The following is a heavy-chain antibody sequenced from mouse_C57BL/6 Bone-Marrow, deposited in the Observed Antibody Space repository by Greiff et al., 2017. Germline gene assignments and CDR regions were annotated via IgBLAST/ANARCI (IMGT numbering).Heavy chain of an antibody. CDR2: ISYSGST. CDR3: ARGGYYGSRWYFDV. Sequence: EVKLVESGPGMVKPSQSLSLTCTVTGYSITSGYDWHWIRHFPGNKLEWMGYISYSGSTNYNPSLKSRISITHDTSKNHFFLKLNSVTTEDTATYYCARGGYYGSRWYFDVWGTGTTVTVSS. CDR1: GYSITSGYD. V-gene: IGHV3-1*01. J-gene: IGHJ1*03. D-gene: IGHD1-1*01.